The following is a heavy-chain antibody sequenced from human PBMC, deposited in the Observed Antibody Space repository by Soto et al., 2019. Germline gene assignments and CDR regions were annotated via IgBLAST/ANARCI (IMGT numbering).Heavy chain of an antibody. CDR1: GYTFTSCD. V-gene: IGHV1-8*01. J-gene: IGHJ5*02. CDR2: MNPNSGNT. Sequence: ASVKVSCKASGYTFTSCDINWVRQATGQGLEWMGWMNPNSGNTGYAQKFQGRVTMTRNTSISTAYMELSSLRSEDTAVYYCARFYGDYVGWFDPWGQGTLVTVSS. D-gene: IGHD4-17*01. CDR3: ARFYGDYVGWFDP.